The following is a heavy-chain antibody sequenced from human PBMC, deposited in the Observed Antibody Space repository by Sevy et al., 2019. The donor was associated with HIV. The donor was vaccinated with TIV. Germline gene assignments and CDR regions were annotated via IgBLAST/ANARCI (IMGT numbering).Heavy chain of an antibody. CDR2: IGNDGNKK. CDR3: AKDPHVSDSGGYHHFDY. D-gene: IGHD3-22*01. J-gene: IGHJ4*02. V-gene: IGHV3-30*02. Sequence: GGSLRLSCTASGFTFRKYGMNWVRQAPGKGLEWVTFIGNDGNKKYNGDSVKGRFTISRDNLKNTLYLQMNRLRAEDTAVYYCAKDPHVSDSGGYHHFDYWGQGTLVTVSS. CDR1: GFTFRKYG.